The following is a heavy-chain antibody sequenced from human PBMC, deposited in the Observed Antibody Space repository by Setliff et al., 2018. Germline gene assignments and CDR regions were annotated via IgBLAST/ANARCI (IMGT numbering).Heavy chain of an antibody. CDR2: ISSSGTS. Sequence: SETLSLTCSVSDDSIYSDYYFWGWIRQPPGKGLEWIGTISSSGTSKYNSSLGGRATLSIDVPERQFALKLTSVTAADTAVYYCGRGFSRIEGWGNWFDPWGQGILVTVSS. J-gene: IGHJ5*02. D-gene: IGHD2-15*01. CDR3: GRGFSRIEGWGNWFDP. CDR1: DDSIYSDYYF. V-gene: IGHV4-39*01.